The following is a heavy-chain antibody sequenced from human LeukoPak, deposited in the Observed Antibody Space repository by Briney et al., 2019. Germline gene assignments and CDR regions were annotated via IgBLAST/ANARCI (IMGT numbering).Heavy chain of an antibody. CDR1: GFTFSRHG. CDR2: MNSGGDKT. V-gene: IGHV3-23*01. J-gene: IGHJ4*02. CDR3: VYYDSSGYYYGRLRY. D-gene: IGHD3-22*01. Sequence: GRSLRLSCAPSGFTFSRHGMHWVRQTPGKGLEWVSNMNSGGDKTLYTDSVKGRFTISRDNSKNTLYLQMNSLRAEDTAVFFCVYYDSSGYYYGRLRYWGQGTPVTVSS.